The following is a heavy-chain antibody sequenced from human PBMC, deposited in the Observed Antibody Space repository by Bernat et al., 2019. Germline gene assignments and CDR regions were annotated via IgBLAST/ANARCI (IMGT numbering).Heavy chain of an antibody. CDR3: ARHVVRRYDILTGYYGPPSYGMDV. V-gene: IGHV4-39*01. Sequence: QLQLQESGPGLVKPSETLSLTCTVSGGSISSSSYYWGWIRQPPGKGLEWIGSIYYSGRTYYNPSLKSRVTISVDTSKNQFSLKLSAVTAADTAVYYCARHVVRRYDILTGYYGPPSYGMDVWGQGTTVTVSS. D-gene: IGHD3-9*01. J-gene: IGHJ6*02. CDR2: IYYSGRT. CDR1: GGSISSSSYY.